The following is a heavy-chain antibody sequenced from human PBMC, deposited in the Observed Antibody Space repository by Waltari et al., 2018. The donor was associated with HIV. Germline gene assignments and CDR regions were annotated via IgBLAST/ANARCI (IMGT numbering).Heavy chain of an antibody. CDR3: AKGYCSSTSCYKGYSKPIPPDAFDI. V-gene: IGHV3-23*01. CDR1: GFTFSSYA. J-gene: IGHJ3*02. Sequence: EVQLLESGGGLVQPGGSLRLSCAASGFTFSSYAMSWVRQAPGKGLEWVSAISGSGGSTYYADSVKGRFTISRDNSKNTLYLQMNSLRAEDTAVYYCAKGYCSSTSCYKGYSKPIPPDAFDIWGQGTMVTVSS. CDR2: ISGSGGST. D-gene: IGHD2-2*02.